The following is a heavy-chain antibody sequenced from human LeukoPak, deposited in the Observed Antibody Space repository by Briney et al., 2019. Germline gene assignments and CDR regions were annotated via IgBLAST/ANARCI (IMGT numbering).Heavy chain of an antibody. J-gene: IGHJ4*02. CDR3: ASGAYYYDSSGYSFDY. D-gene: IGHD3-22*01. V-gene: IGHV1-46*01. CDR1: GYTFTSYY. CDR2: INPSGGST. Sequence: GASVKVSCKASGYTFTSYYMHWVRQAPGQGLEWMGIINPSGGSTSYAQKLQGRVTMTRDMSTSTVYMELSSLRSEDTAVYYCASGAYYYDSSGYSFDYWGQGTLVTVSS.